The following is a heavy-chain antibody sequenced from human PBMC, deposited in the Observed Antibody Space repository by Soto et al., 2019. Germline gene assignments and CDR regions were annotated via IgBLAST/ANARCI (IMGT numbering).Heavy chain of an antibody. Sequence: ASVKVSCKASGFTFTSSAVQWVRQARGQRLEWIGWIVVGSGNTNYAQKFQERVTITRDMSTSTAYMELSSLRSEDTAVYYCAADYSLNYYYYGMDVWGQGTTVTVSS. V-gene: IGHV1-58*01. J-gene: IGHJ6*02. CDR2: IVVGSGNT. CDR3: AADYSLNYYYYGMDV. CDR1: GFTFTSSA. D-gene: IGHD2-15*01.